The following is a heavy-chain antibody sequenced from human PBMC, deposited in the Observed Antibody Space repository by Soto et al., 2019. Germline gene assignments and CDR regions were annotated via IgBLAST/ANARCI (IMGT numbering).Heavy chain of an antibody. J-gene: IGHJ5*02. V-gene: IGHV4-59*01. CDR1: GGSISSYY. CDR2: IYYSGST. CDR3: ARTPYDSSGYGVRFDP. D-gene: IGHD3-22*01. Sequence: SETLSLTCTVSGGSISSYYWSWIRQPPGKGLEWIGYIYYSGSTNYNPSLKSRVTISVDTSKNQFSLKLSSVTAADTAVYYCARTPYDSSGYGVRFDPWGQGTLVTVSS.